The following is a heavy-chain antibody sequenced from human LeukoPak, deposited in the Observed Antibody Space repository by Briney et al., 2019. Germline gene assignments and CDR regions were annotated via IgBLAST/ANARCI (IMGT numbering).Heavy chain of an antibody. CDR3: ATDTITGTSIGGP. CDR1: GYTFTSYY. J-gene: IGHJ5*02. V-gene: IGHV1-46*01. Sequence: ASVKVSCKAPGYTFTSYYMHWVRQAPGQGLEWMGIINPSGGGTSYAQKFQGRVTMTRDTSTSTVYMELSSLRSEDTAVYYCATDTITGTSIGGPWGQGTLVTVSS. CDR2: INPSGGGT. D-gene: IGHD1-20*01.